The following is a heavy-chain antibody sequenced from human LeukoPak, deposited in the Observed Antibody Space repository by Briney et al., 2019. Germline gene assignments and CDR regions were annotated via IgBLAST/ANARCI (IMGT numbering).Heavy chain of an antibody. D-gene: IGHD2-15*01. V-gene: IGHV3-53*01. CDR2: IYKDDRT. Sequence: PGGSLRLSCAASGLTVSSSSMNWVRQAPGKGLEWVAVIYKDDRTSYADSVRDRFAISRDNAKNTLFLQINSLRAEDTAVYYCARVLAAVDFRDYHYVDVWGKGTSVTVSS. CDR1: GLTVSSSS. J-gene: IGHJ6*03. CDR3: ARVLAAVDFRDYHYVDV.